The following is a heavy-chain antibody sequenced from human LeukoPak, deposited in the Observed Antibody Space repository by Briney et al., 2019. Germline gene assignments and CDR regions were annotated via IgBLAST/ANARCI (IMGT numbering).Heavy chain of an antibody. V-gene: IGHV4-34*01. CDR1: GGSFSGYY. CDR2: INHGGST. CDR3: ARAVAGIVVVVAAKETDNWFDP. J-gene: IGHJ5*02. D-gene: IGHD2-15*01. Sequence: SETLSLTCAVYGGSFSGYYWSWIRQPPGKGLEWIGEINHGGSTNYNPSLKSRVTISVDTSKNQFSLKLSSATAADTAVYYCARAVAGIVVVVAAKETDNWFDPWGQGTLVTVSS.